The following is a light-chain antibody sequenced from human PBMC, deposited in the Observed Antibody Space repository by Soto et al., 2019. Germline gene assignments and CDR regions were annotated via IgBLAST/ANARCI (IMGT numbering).Light chain of an antibody. Sequence: DIQMTQSPSTLSASVGDRVTITCRASQSISNWLAWHQQKPGKAPKLLIYDASSLESGVPPRFSGSGYGTEFTRTISSLQPDDFAHYYCQQYNSYSPYTFGRGTNREIK. CDR2: DAS. V-gene: IGKV1-5*01. CDR3: QQYNSYSPYT. CDR1: QSISNW. J-gene: IGKJ2*01.